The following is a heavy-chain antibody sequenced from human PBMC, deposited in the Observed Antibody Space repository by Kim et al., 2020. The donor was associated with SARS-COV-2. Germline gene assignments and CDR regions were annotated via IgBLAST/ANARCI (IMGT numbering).Heavy chain of an antibody. CDR1: GFTFRTYG. J-gene: IGHJ4*02. CDR2: ISYDGSNK. D-gene: IGHD4-17*01. V-gene: IGHV3-33*05. Sequence: GGSLRLSCAASGFTFRTYGMHWVRQAPGKGLEWVAVISYDGSNKYYGDSVKGRFTISRDNSKNTLYLQVNSLRAEDTAVYYCARELTVTTFNYWGQGTLVTVS. CDR3: ARELTVTTFNY.